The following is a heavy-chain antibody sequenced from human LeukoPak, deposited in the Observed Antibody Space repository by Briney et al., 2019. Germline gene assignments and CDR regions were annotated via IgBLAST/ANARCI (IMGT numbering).Heavy chain of an antibody. Sequence: GGSLRLSCAASGFTFSSYSMNWVRQAPGKGLEWVSSISSSSSYIYYADSVKGRFTISRDNAKNSLSLEMHSLRVEDTAFYYCARRMGAYYYMDVWGQGTTDTVSS. V-gene: IGHV3-21*04. J-gene: IGHJ6*03. CDR3: ARRMGAYYYMDV. CDR2: ISSSSSYI. CDR1: GFTFSSYS. D-gene: IGHD3-16*01.